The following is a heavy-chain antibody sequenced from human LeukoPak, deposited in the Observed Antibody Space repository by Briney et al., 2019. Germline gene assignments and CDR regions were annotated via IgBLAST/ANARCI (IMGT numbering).Heavy chain of an antibody. V-gene: IGHV4-34*01. D-gene: IGHD6-13*01. CDR2: INHSGST. CDR1: GGSFSGYY. CDR3: ARGNRGGLAAAVFDY. J-gene: IGHJ4*02. Sequence: SETLSLTCAVYGGSFSGYYGSWIRQPPGKGLEWIGEINHSGSTNYNPSLKSRVTISVDTSKNQFSLKLSSVTAADTAVYYCARGNRGGLAAAVFDYWGQGTLVTVSS.